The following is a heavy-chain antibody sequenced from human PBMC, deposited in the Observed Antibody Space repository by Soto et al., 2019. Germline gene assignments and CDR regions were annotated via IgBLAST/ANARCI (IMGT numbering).Heavy chain of an antibody. CDR2: IYHSGSI. CDR3: ARGGEGTVEFDY. Sequence: SETLSLTCAVSGGSISSGGYSWSWIRQPPGKGLEWIGYIYHSGSIYYNPSLKSRVTISVDRSKNQFSLKLSSVTAADTAVYYCARGGEGTVEFDYWGQGTTVTVSS. J-gene: IGHJ4*03. CDR1: GGSISSGGYS. V-gene: IGHV4-30-2*01. D-gene: IGHD3-16*01.